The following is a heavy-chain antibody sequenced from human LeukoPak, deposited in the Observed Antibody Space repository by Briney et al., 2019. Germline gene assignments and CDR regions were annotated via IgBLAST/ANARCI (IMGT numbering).Heavy chain of an antibody. V-gene: IGHV3-48*03. CDR2: ISTTGTII. CDR3: ARDYSVMDIVASYFFDY. J-gene: IGHJ4*02. Sequence: GGSLRLSCAASGFTFSSYEMGWVRQAPGKGLEWISYISTTGTIIHYADSVKGRFTISRDNAENSLYLQMNSLRAEDTAVYYCARDYSVMDIVASYFFDYWGQGTLVTVSS. CDR1: GFTFSSYE. D-gene: IGHD5-12*01.